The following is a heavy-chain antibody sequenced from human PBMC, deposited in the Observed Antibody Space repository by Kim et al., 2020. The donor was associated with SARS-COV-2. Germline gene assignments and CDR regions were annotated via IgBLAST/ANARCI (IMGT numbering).Heavy chain of an antibody. V-gene: IGHV4-59*01. CDR3: AREKGSSYYYGMDV. J-gene: IGHJ6*02. D-gene: IGHD2-2*01. Sequence: NPSLKSRVTISVDTSKNQFSLKLSSVTAADTAVYYCAREKGSSYYYGMDVWGQGTTVTVSS.